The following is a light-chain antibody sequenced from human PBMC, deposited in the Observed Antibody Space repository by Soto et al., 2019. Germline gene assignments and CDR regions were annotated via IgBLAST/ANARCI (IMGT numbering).Light chain of an antibody. CDR2: DTS. J-gene: IGKJ3*01. CDR3: QHYSASQFP. V-gene: IGKV3D-20*01. Sequence: EIVVTQSPATLSLSPGERATLSCGASQSASRSYLAWYQQKPGLAPRLVIYDTSNRDPGIPGRFSGSGSGTHVTLTISRLEPEDFAVYYCQHYSASQFPFGPGTKVEIK. CDR1: QSASRSY.